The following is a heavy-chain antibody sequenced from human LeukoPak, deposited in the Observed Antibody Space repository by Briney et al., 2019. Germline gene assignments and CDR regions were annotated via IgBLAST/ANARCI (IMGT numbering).Heavy chain of an antibody. D-gene: IGHD6-25*01. CDR3: ANKGTAA. J-gene: IGHJ3*01. CDR1: GFTFSSYA. Sequence: GGSLRLSCAASGFTFSSYAMSWVRQAPGKGLEWVSGISGSGGSTFYADSVKGRFTISRDNSKKTLYLRMNSLRPDDTAVYYCANKGTAAWGQGTMVTVSS. V-gene: IGHV3-23*01. CDR2: ISGSGGST.